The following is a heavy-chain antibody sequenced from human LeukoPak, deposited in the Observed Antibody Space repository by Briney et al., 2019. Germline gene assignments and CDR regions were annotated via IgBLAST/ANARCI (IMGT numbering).Heavy chain of an antibody. Sequence: ECLSLTCAVYGGFHCGYYWLWIRQPPGKGLEWIGETHTMVTPNYHTSLKSRVTISVDKPKNQFSLTLSSVTAADTAVYYCARGVIRATVTTDTGEGFDYWGQGNLVIVT. CDR3: ARGVIRATVTTDTGEGFDY. CDR1: GGFHCGYY. J-gene: IGHJ4*02. CDR2: THTMVTP. V-gene: IGHV4-34*01. D-gene: IGHD4-17*01.